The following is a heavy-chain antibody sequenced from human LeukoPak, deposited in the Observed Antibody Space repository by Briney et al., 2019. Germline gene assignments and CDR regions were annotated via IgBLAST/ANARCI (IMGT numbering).Heavy chain of an antibody. CDR1: GYTFTSYG. V-gene: IGHV1-18*01. D-gene: IGHD3-10*01. CDR3: ARALYGSGSYYNVNWFDP. Sequence: ASVKVSCKASGYTFTSYGISWVRQAPGQGLEWMGWISAYNGNTNYAQKLQGRVTMTTDTSTSTAYMELRSLRSDDTAVYYCARALYGSGSYYNVNWFDPWGQGTLVTVSS. J-gene: IGHJ5*02. CDR2: ISAYNGNT.